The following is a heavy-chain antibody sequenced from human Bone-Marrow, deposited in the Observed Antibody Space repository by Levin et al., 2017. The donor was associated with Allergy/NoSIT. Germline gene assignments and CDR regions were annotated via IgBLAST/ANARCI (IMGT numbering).Heavy chain of an antibody. CDR2: ISYSGST. V-gene: IGHV4-59*01. CDR3: ARTAGIAVAALFEDWYFDL. J-gene: IGHJ2*01. Sequence: SETLSLTCTVSGGSISPNHWSWIRQPPGKGLEYIGYISYSGSTNYNPSLKSRVTISVDTSKNQFSLKLSSVTAADTAVYYCARTAGIAVAALFEDWYFDLWGRGTLVTVSS. D-gene: IGHD6-19*01. CDR1: GGSISPNH.